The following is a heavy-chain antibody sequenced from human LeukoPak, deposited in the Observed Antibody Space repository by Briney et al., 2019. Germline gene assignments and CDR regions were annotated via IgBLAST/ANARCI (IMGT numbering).Heavy chain of an antibody. CDR1: GYTFIDHY. CDR3: ARAGHNSNSGGYDF. Sequence: ASVKVSCKPSGYTFIDHYLHWVRQAPGQGLESLGWIDPDTGDTNYPQKFQGRLTMTRDTSSSTAYMELNRLRSDDTAVYYCARAGHNSNSGGYDFWGLGTLDTVSS. D-gene: IGHD3-22*01. J-gene: IGHJ4*02. V-gene: IGHV1-2*02. CDR2: IDPDTGDT.